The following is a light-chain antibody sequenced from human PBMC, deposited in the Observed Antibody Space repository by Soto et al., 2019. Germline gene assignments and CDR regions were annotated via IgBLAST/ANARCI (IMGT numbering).Light chain of an antibody. Sequence: QSALTQPPSASGSPGQSVAISCTGTSSDIGGYNYVSWYQQHSGKAPKLIIYEVTRRPSGVPDRFSSSKSGSTASLTVSGLHAEDEADYYCASYAGNNVLFGGGTKLTVL. J-gene: IGLJ2*01. CDR1: SSDIGGYNY. CDR3: ASYAGNNVL. V-gene: IGLV2-8*01. CDR2: EVT.